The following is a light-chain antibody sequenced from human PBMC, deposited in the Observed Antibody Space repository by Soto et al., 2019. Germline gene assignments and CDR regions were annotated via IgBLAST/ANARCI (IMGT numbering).Light chain of an antibody. CDR2: GTS. CDR3: QQYDSSVYT. V-gene: IGKV3-20*01. Sequence: EIVLTQSPGTLSLSPGERATLSCRTSQTVASPYLAWYQQKVGQAPRLLIYGTSTRATGIPDRFSGSGSGTAFTLTISRLEPEDSAVYYCQQYDSSVYTFGQGTKLEIK. CDR1: QTVASPY. J-gene: IGKJ2*01.